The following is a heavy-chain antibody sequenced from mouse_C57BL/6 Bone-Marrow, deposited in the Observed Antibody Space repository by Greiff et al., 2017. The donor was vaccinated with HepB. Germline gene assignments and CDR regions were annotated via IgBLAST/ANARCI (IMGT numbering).Heavy chain of an antibody. CDR2: ISYSGST. D-gene: IGHD1-1*01. CDR1: GYSITSGYD. Sequence: EVQLQESGPGMVKPSQSLSLTCTVTGYSITSGYDWHWIRHFPGNKLEWMGYISYSGSTNYNPSLKSRISITHDTSKNHFFLKLNSVTTEDTATYYCTREGAYYYGSSWFAYWGQGTLVTVSA. J-gene: IGHJ3*01. CDR3: TREGAYYYGSSWFAY. V-gene: IGHV3-1*01.